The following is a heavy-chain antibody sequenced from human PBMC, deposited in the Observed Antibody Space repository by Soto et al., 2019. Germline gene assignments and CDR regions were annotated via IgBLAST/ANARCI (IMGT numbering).Heavy chain of an antibody. Sequence: QVQLVESGGGVVQPGRSLRLSCAASGFIFSDYAIHWVRQPPGKGLEWVALISHDASNKNYADSVRGRFTISRDDSKNTLFLQMNSLRGEDTAVYYCARIHRSSGYSYDYWGQGTLVTVSS. V-gene: IGHV3-30-3*01. J-gene: IGHJ4*02. CDR2: ISHDASNK. CDR3: ARIHRSSGYSYDY. D-gene: IGHD5-12*01. CDR1: GFIFSDYA.